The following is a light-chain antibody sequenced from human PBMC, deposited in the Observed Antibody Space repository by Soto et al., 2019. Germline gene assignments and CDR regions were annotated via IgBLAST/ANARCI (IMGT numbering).Light chain of an antibody. CDR3: ASWDDSLSGWV. CDR2: RSN. J-gene: IGLJ3*02. V-gene: IGLV1-47*01. CDR1: RSNIGNNY. Sequence: QSVLTQPPSASGTPGQRVTISCSGSRSNIGNNYVHWYQQLPGTAPKLLSYRSNQRPSGVPDRFSGSKSGTSASLAISGLRSEDEADYHCASWDDSLSGWVFGGGTKLTVL.